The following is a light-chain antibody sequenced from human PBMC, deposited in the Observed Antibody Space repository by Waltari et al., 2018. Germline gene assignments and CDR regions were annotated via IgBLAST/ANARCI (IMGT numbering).Light chain of an antibody. V-gene: IGKV1-5*03. J-gene: IGKJ1*01. CDR2: EAS. Sequence: DIQMTQSPSTLSASVGDRVTITCRASQSVSNLLAWYQQKPGKAPKVLIYEASTLESGVPSRFSGSGSGTEFTLTISSLQPDDFATYYCQQYNDYGTWTFGQGTKVEIK. CDR1: QSVSNL. CDR3: QQYNDYGTWT.